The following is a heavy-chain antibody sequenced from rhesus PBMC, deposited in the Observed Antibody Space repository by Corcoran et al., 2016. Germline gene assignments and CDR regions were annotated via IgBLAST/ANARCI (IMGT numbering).Heavy chain of an antibody. CDR3: ARYSMGNWNDVFYYGLDS. CDR1: GGSISSGYYY. D-gene: IGHD1-7*02. Sequence: QVQLQESGPGLVKPSETLPLTCAVSGGSISSGYYYWSWIRQPAGKGLEWIGYIPHGGHPRDHPAPMVRFPISRDPSKTQCSLTRSSGTAADTAFYYCARYSMGNWNDVFYYGLDSWGQGVVVTVSS. J-gene: IGHJ6*01. CDR2: IPHGGHP. V-gene: IGHV4-122*02.